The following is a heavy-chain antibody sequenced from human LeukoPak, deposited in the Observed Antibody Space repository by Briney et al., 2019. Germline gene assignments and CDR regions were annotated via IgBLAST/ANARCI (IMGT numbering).Heavy chain of an antibody. CDR2: ISYDGSNK. V-gene: IGHV3-30*18. CDR3: AKDRVGYGDYVNYFDY. D-gene: IGHD4-17*01. CDR1: GFTFSSYG. Sequence: GGSLRLSCAASGFTFSSYGVHWVRQAPGKGLEWVAVISYDGSNKYYADSVKGRFTISRDNSKNTLYLQMNSLRAEDTAVNYCAKDRVGYGDYVNYFDYWGQGTLVTVSS. J-gene: IGHJ4*02.